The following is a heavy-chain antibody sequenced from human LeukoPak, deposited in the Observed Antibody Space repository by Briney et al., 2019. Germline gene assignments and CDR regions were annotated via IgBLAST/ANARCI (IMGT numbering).Heavy chain of an antibody. D-gene: IGHD6-13*01. V-gene: IGHV4-59*08. Sequence: PSETLSLTCTVSGGSISSYYWGWVRQPPGKGLEWIGSIYHSGDTYYNPSLRSRLTISVDKFKNQFSLKLTSMTAADTAVYYCSRQGSRSWYGDFDYWGQGTLVTVSS. J-gene: IGHJ4*02. CDR1: GGSISSYY. CDR2: IYHSGDT. CDR3: SRQGSRSWYGDFDY.